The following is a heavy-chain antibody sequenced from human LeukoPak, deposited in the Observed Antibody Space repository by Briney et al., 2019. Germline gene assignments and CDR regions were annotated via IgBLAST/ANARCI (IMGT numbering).Heavy chain of an antibody. CDR2: ISSSSSYI. V-gene: IGHV3-21*01. CDR1: GFTFSSYS. D-gene: IGHD6-13*01. Sequence: GSLRLSCAASGFTFSSYSMNWVRQAPGKGLEWVSSISSSSSYIYYADSVKGRFTISRDNAKNSLYLQMNSLRAGDTAVYYCARDYDSSSWYEGSWFDPWGQGTLVTVSS. CDR3: ARDYDSSSWYEGSWFDP. J-gene: IGHJ5*02.